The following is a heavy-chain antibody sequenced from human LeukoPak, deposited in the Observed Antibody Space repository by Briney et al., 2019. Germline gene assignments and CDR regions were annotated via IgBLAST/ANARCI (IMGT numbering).Heavy chain of an antibody. CDR3: ARLLSYDFWSGYLPGAFDI. Sequence: SETLSLTCTVSGGSISSGDFCWSWIRQPPGKGLEWIGYIYYSGSTYYNPSLKSRVTISVDTSKNQFSLKLSSVTAADTAVYYCARLLSYDFWSGYLPGAFDIWGQGTMVTVSP. CDR2: IYYSGST. V-gene: IGHV4-30-4*08. D-gene: IGHD3-3*01. CDR1: GGSISSGDFC. J-gene: IGHJ3*02.